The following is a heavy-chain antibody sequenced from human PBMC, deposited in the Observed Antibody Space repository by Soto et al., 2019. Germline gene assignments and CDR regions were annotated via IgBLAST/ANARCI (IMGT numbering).Heavy chain of an antibody. D-gene: IGHD6-13*01. J-gene: IGHJ3*02. CDR1: GFTFSDFV. V-gene: IGHV3-33*03. Sequence: QVHLVESGGAVVHPGESLRLSCVTSGFTFSDFVMQWVRQAPGKGLEWVAVIWYDGSDKYYADSVKGRFTISRDSSKSTVYLQMNSLRAEDTAVYYCAKLTYSSSWYAAFDIWGQGTMVTVSS. CDR3: AKLTYSSSWYAAFDI. CDR2: IWYDGSDK.